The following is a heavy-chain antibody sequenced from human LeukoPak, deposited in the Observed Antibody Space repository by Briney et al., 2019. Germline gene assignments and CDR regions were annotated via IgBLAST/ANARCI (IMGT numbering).Heavy chain of an antibody. J-gene: IGHJ4*02. V-gene: IGHV4-30-2*01. CDR1: GGSISGGGYS. D-gene: IGHD3-16*01. CDR3: ASVSSGGYFDY. CDR2: TYYSGST. Sequence: PSETLSLTCAVSGGSISGGGYSWSWIRQPPGKGLEWIGYTYYSGSTYYNPSLKSRVTISVDRSKNQFSLNLQSVTAADTAVYYCASVSSGGYFDYWGQGILVSVSS.